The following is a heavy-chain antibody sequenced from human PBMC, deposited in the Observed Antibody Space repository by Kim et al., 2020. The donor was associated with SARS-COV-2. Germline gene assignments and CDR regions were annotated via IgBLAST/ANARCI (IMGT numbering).Heavy chain of an antibody. J-gene: IGHJ4*02. Sequence: SETLSLTCAVYGGSFSGYYWSWIRQPPGKGLEWIGEINHSGSTNYNPSLKSRVTISVDTSKNQFSLKLSSVTAADTAVYYCAKVAAVATIPYYFDYWGQGTLVTVSS. CDR2: INHSGST. CDR3: AKVAAVATIPYYFDY. D-gene: IGHD5-12*01. V-gene: IGHV4-34*01. CDR1: GGSFSGYY.